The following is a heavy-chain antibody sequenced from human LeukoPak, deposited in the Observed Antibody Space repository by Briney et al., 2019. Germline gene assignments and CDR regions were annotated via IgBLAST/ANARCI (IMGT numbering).Heavy chain of an antibody. D-gene: IGHD1-26*01. CDR2: INPSGGST. J-gene: IGHJ6*02. CDR1: GYTFTSYG. Sequence: ASVKVSCKASGYTFTSYGISWVRQAPGQGLEWMGIINPSGGSTSYAQKFQGRVTMTRDTSMSTVYMELSSLRSEDTAVYYCARDFSGSYYGLNYYYYGMDVWGQGTTVTVSS. CDR3: ARDFSGSYYGLNYYYYGMDV. V-gene: IGHV1-46*01.